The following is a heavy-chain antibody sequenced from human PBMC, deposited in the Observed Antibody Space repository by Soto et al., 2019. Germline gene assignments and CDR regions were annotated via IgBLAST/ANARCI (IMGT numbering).Heavy chain of an antibody. CDR1: GFTFSDYY. J-gene: IGHJ5*02. D-gene: IGHD6-13*01. CDR2: ISSSGSTI. V-gene: IGHV3-11*01. CDR3: ARGVGSSWRAGWFDP. Sequence: KPVGSLRLSCAASGFTFSDYYMSWIRQAPGKVLEWVSYISSSGSTIYYADSVKGRFTISRDKAKNSLYLQMNSLRAEDTAVYYCARGVGSSWRAGWFDPWGQGTLVTVSS.